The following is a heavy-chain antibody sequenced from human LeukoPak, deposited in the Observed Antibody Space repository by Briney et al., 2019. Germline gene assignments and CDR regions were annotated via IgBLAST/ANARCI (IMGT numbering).Heavy chain of an antibody. Sequence: SQTLSLTCAVSGGSISSGGYSWSWIRQPPGKGLEWIGYIYHSGSTYYSPSLKSRVTISVDRSKNQFSLKLSSVTAADTAVYYCARSRIAADYYYYGMDVWGQGTTVTVSS. CDR3: ARSRIAADYYYYGMDV. CDR1: GGSISSGGYS. D-gene: IGHD6-13*01. V-gene: IGHV4-30-2*01. CDR2: IYHSGST. J-gene: IGHJ6*02.